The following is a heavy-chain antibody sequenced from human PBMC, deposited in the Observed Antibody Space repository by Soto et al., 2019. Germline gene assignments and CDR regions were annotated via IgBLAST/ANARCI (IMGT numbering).Heavy chain of an antibody. CDR3: ARTTQAGTVGY. D-gene: IGHD4-17*01. CDR2: INHSGST. Sequence: PSETLSLTCAVYCGSFSGYYWSWIRQPPGKGLEWIGEINHSGSTNYNPSLKSRVTISVDTSKNQFSLKLSSVTAADTAVYYCARTTQAGTVGYWGQGTLVTVSS. CDR1: CGSFSGYY. V-gene: IGHV4-34*01. J-gene: IGHJ4*02.